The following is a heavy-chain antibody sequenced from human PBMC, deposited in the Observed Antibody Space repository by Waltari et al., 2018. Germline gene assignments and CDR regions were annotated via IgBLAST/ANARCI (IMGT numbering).Heavy chain of an antibody. CDR1: GYTFTSYG. D-gene: IGHD6-6*01. V-gene: IGHV1-18*01. CDR2: ISADNGNT. Sequence: QVQLVQSGAEVKKPGASVKVSCKASGYTFTSYGISWVRQAPGQGLEWMGWISADNGNTNYAQKLQGRVTMTTDTSTSTAYMELRSLGSDDTAEYYCARPVGIAARRVYFDYWGQGTLVTVSS. CDR3: ARPVGIAARRVYFDY. J-gene: IGHJ4*02.